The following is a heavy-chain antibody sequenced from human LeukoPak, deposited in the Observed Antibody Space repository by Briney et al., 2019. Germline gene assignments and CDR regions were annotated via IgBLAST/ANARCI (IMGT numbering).Heavy chain of an antibody. CDR1: GGSFSGYY. J-gene: IGHJ4*02. V-gene: IGHV4-34*01. CDR2: INHSGST. D-gene: IGHD6-13*01. Sequence: SETLSLTCAVYGGSFSGYYWRWIRQPPGKGLGWIGEINHSGSTNYNPSLKSRVTIPVDTSKNQFSLKLSSVTAADTAVYYCARGGRGTHSSSWYGGYYFDYWGQGTLVTVSS. CDR3: ARGGRGTHSSSWYGGYYFDY.